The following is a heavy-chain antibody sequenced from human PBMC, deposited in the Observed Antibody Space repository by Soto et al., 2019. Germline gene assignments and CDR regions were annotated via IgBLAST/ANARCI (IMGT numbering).Heavy chain of an antibody. CDR3: VKSLLEMSTVYFDS. CDR1: GFIFSNYD. J-gene: IGHJ4*02. V-gene: IGHV3-30*18. Sequence: GGSLRLSCAASGFIFSNYDMHWVRQAPGKGLEWVAVISYDGSDENYGDSAKGRFTISRDNSKNTLYLQMNSLRAEDTAVYFCVKSLLEMSTVYFDSWGQGILVTVSS. D-gene: IGHD4-4*01. CDR2: ISYDGSDE.